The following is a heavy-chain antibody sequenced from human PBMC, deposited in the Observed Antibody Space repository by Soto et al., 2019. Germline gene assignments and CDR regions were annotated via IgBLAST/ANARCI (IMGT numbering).Heavy chain of an antibody. D-gene: IGHD3-10*01. CDR1: GFTFSSYA. CDR2: ISGSGAGT. J-gene: IGHJ4*02. Sequence: EVQLLESGGGLVQPGGSLRLPCAASGFTFSSYAMSWVRQAPGKGLEWVSTISGSGAGTYYAGSVKGRFTISRDNSKNTLCLQMNSLRAEDTALYYSAKEYDSGGYYTGYWGQGTLVTFSS. V-gene: IGHV3-23*01. CDR3: AKEYDSGGYYTGY.